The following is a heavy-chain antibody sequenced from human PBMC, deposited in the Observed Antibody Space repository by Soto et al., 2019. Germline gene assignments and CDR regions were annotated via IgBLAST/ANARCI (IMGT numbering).Heavy chain of an antibody. CDR1: GGSISSSSYY. CDR3: ARVVYRWPTCYIVS. D-gene: IGHD2-15*01. CDR2: IYYSGST. J-gene: IGHJ1*01. Sequence: QLQLQESGPGLVKLSETLSLTCTVSGGSISSSSYYWGWIRQPPGKGLEWIGSIYYSGSTYYNPSLTSRATISVDRSKNQLSLKLSSVTAADIAVYSCARVVYRWPTCYIVSWGQGTLVTVS. V-gene: IGHV4-39*01.